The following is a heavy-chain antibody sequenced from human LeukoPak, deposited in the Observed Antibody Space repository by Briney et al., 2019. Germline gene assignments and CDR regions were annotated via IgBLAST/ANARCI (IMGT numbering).Heavy chain of an antibody. CDR3: ARDSSVAGYYYYGMDV. CDR2: IYSGGST. CDR1: GFTVSSNY. V-gene: IGHV3-53*01. D-gene: IGHD6-19*01. J-gene: IGHJ6*02. Sequence: GGSLRLSCAASGFTVSSNYMSWVRQAPGKGLEWVSVIYSGGSTYYADSVKGRSTISRDNSKNTLYLQMNSLRAEDTAVYYCARDSSVAGYYYYGMDVWGQGTTVTVSS.